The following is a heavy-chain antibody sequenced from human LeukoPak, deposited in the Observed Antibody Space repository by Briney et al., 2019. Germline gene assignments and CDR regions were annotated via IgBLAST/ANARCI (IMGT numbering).Heavy chain of an antibody. D-gene: IGHD3-10*01. CDR2: INPNSGGT. CDR1: GYTFTGYY. CDR3: ARDYYGSGSYYQLGC. Sequence: GASVKVSCKASGYTFTGYYMHWVRQAPGQGLEWMGWINPNSGGTKYAQKFQGRVTMTRDTSITTVYMELSSLRSDDTAVYYCARDYYGSGSYYQLGCWGQGTLVTVSS. J-gene: IGHJ4*02. V-gene: IGHV1-2*02.